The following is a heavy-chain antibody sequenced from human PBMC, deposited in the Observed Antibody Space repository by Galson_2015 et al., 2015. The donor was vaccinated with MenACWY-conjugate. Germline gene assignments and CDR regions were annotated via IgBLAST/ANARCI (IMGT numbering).Heavy chain of an antibody. CDR1: GFTLSSYS. V-gene: IGHV3-33*01. J-gene: IGHJ5*02. CDR3: ARDRGLEWLPSNSFDP. Sequence: SLRLSCAASGFTLSSYSMHWVRQSPGKGLEWVALIWSDGNKKSYVDSVRGRFNISRDNSKNTLYLQMNNLRADDTAVYYCARDRGLEWLPSNSFDPWGQGTLVTVSS. CDR2: IWSDGNKK. D-gene: IGHD3-3*01.